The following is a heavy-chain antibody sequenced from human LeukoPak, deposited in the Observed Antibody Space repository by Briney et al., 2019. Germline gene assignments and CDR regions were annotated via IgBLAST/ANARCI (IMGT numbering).Heavy chain of an antibody. J-gene: IGHJ6*02. CDR1: GYTFTSYY. V-gene: IGHV1-46*01. CDR2: INPSGGST. Sequence: ASVKVSCKASGYTFTSYYMHWVRQPPGQGLEWMRIINPSGGSTSYAQKFQGRVTMTRDTSTSTVYMELSSLRSEDTAVYYCARGDSSGWYGDYYYYYGMDVWGQGTTVTVSS. CDR3: ARGDSSGWYGDYYYYYGMDV. D-gene: IGHD6-19*01.